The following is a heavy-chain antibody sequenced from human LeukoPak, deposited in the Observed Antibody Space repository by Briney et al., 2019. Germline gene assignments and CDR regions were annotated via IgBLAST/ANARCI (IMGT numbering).Heavy chain of an antibody. Sequence: GASVKVSCKASGYTFTTYFIHWVRRAPGQGLEWMGIINPSDDSTGYALKFQDRLTMTRDLSTSTVYMELSSLRSEDTAVYYCANQGSGGSSGFDYWGQGTLVTVSS. CDR3: ANQGSGGSSGFDY. J-gene: IGHJ4*02. CDR2: INPSDDST. D-gene: IGHD2-15*01. V-gene: IGHV1-46*01. CDR1: GYTFTTYF.